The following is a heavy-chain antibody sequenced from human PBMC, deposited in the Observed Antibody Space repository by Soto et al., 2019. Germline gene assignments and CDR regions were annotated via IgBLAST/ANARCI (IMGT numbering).Heavy chain of an antibody. CDR2: ISYDGSNK. V-gene: IGHV3-30-3*01. J-gene: IGHJ4*02. CDR3: ARALDSSGWYYFDY. D-gene: IGHD6-19*01. Sequence: QVQLVESGGGVVQPGRSLRLSCAASGFTFSSYAMHWVRQAPGKGLEWVAVISYDGSNKYYADSVKGRFTISRDKSKNTLYLQMNSLRAEDTAVYYCARALDSSGWYYFDYWGQGTLVTVSS. CDR1: GFTFSSYA.